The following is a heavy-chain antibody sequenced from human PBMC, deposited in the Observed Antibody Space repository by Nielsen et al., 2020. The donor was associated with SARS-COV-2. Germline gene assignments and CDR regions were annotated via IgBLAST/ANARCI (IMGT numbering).Heavy chain of an antibody. CDR1: GYSFTSYW. CDR3: ARLYSSSSGPLYYYYYGMDV. V-gene: IGHV5-51*01. D-gene: IGHD6-6*01. CDR2: IYPGDSDT. Sequence: GESLKISCKGSGYSFTSYWIGWVRQVPGKGLEWMGIIYPGDSDTRYSPSFQGQVTISADKSISTAYLQWSSLKASDTAMYYCARLYSSSSGPLYYYYYGMDVWGQGTTVTVSS. J-gene: IGHJ6*02.